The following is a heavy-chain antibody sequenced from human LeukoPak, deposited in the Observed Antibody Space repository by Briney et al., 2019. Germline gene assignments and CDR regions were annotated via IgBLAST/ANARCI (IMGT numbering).Heavy chain of an antibody. V-gene: IGHV3-9*01. J-gene: IGHJ4*02. CDR2: ISWNSGSI. CDR3: ARGFDFDS. CDR1: GFTFDDYA. Sequence: GRSLRLSCAASGFTFDDYAMHWVRQAPGKGLEWVSGISWNSGSIGYADSVKGRFTISRDNSKNTLYLQMNSLRAEDTAVYYCARGFDFDSWGQGTLVAVSS.